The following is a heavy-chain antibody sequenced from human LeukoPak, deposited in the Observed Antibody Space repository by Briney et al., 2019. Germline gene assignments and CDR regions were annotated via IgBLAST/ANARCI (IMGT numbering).Heavy chain of an antibody. D-gene: IGHD3-9*01. CDR2: ISAYNGNT. CDR3: ARGDYDILTGARDYYYYYMDV. CDR1: GYTFTSYG. Sequence: ASVKVSCKASGYTFTSYGISWVRQAPGQGLEWMGWISAYNGNTNYAQKLQGRVTMTTGTSTSTAYMELRSLRSDDTAVYYCARGDYDILTGARDYYYYYMDVWGKGTTVTVSS. V-gene: IGHV1-18*01. J-gene: IGHJ6*03.